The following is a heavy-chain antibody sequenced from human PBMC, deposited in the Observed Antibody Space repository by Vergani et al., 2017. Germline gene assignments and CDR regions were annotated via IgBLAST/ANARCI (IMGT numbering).Heavy chain of an antibody. V-gene: IGHV1-18*01. CDR3: ARTTGANEDYYYMDV. CDR1: GYTFTRYA. Sequence: QVQLVQSGAEVKKPGASVKVSCKASGYTFTRYAISWVRQAPGQGLEWMGWISAYNGNTNYAQKFQGRVTMTEDTSTDTAYMELSSLRSDDTAVYYCARTTGANEDYYYMDVWGKGTTVTVSS. CDR2: ISAYNGNT. J-gene: IGHJ6*03. D-gene: IGHD1-1*01.